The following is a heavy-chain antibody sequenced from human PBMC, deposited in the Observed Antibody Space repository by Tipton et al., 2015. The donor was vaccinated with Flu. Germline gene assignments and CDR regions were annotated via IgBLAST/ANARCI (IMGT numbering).Heavy chain of an antibody. J-gene: IGHJ5*02. CDR3: ARILDYSDTSGYSPPFDP. D-gene: IGHD3-22*01. Sequence: TLSLTCAVYGGSLSGYYWSWIRQPPGKGLEWIGEVNHSGNTNYNPSLKSRVAISVDTSKNQFSLNLNSVTAADTAVYFCARILDYSDTSGYSPPFDPWGQGPLVTVSS. CDR1: GGSLSGYY. CDR2: VNHSGNT. V-gene: IGHV4-34*01.